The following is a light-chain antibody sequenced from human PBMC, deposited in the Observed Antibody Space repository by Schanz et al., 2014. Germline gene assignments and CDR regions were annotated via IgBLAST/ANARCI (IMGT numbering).Light chain of an antibody. CDR2: GNT. J-gene: IGLJ3*02. CDR1: SSNIGAGYD. V-gene: IGLV1-40*01. Sequence: QSVLTQPPSVSGAPGQRVTISCAGISSNIGAGYDVHWYQQLPGTAPKLLIYGNTNRPSGVPDRFSGSKSGTSASLAISGLQSEDEAGYYCVAWDDSLFARVFGGGTKLTVL. CDR3: VAWDDSLFARV.